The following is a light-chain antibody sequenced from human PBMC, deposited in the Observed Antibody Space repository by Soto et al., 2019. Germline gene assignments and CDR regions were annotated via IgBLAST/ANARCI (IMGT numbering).Light chain of an antibody. CDR1: QDISNY. Sequence: DIQMTQSPSSLSASVGDRVTITCQASQDISNYLNWYQQKPGKAPKLLIYDASNLETGVPSRFSGSGSGTDFTFTISSLQPEDIATYYCQQYDNLFTFGPGTNVDIK. J-gene: IGKJ3*01. V-gene: IGKV1-33*01. CDR3: QQYDNLFT. CDR2: DAS.